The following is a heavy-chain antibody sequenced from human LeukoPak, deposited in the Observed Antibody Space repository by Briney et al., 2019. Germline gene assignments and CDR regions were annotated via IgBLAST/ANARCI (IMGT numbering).Heavy chain of an antibody. CDR3: ATAQEGDYQAFDI. D-gene: IGHD4-17*01. CDR2: MNPNSGNT. V-gene: IGHV1-8*01. J-gene: IGHJ3*02. CDR1: GYTFTSYD. Sequence: GASVKVSCKASGYTFTSYDINWVRQATGQGLEWMGWMNPNSGNTGYAQKFQGRVTMTRNTSISTAYMELSSLRSEDTAVYYCATAQEGDYQAFDIWGQGTMVTVSS.